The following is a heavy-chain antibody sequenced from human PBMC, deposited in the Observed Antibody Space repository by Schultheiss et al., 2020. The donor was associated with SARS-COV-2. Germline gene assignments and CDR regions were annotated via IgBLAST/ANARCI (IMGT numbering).Heavy chain of an antibody. J-gene: IGHJ4*02. Sequence: GGSLRLSCAASGFTFSSHWMHWVRQAPGKGLEWVGFIRSIAYGATTEYAASVKGRFTISRDDSKSIAFLHMNSLKTEDTAVYYCTRDPNDLAYFSPSLQEGYYFDYWGQGTLVTVSS. CDR3: TRDPNDLAYFSPSLQEGYYFDY. V-gene: IGHV3-49*04. D-gene: IGHD1-1*01. CDR1: GFTFSSHW. CDR2: IRSIAYGATT.